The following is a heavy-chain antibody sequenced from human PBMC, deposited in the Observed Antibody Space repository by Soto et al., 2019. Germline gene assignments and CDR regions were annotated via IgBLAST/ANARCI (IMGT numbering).Heavy chain of an antibody. Sequence: QVQLVQSGAEVKKPGSSVKVSCKASGGSFNTYAISWVRQAPGQGLEWMGGIIPVFGRVTYAQKFQGRVTITADDSTSTTYMELSRLRADDTAIYFCADRSLGYCITTTCPPDYWGQGTLVTVSS. J-gene: IGHJ4*02. V-gene: IGHV1-69*12. CDR1: GGSFNTYA. D-gene: IGHD2-2*01. CDR3: ADRSLGYCITTTCPPDY. CDR2: IIPVFGRV.